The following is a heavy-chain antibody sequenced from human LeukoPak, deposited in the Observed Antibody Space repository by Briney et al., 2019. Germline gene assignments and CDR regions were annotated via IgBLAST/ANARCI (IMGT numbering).Heavy chain of an antibody. CDR2: IKQDGSEK. J-gene: IGHJ6*02. CDR1: GFTFSSYW. Sequence: LPGGSLRLSCAASGFTFSSYWMSWVRQAPGKGLEWVANIKQDGSEKYYVDSVKGRFTISRDNAKNSLYLQMNSLRAEDTAVYYCARDTWGRRAYSSSWYVWGSEYYYYYGMDVWGQGARVTVSS. D-gene: IGHD6-13*01. V-gene: IGHV3-7*01. CDR3: ARDTWGRRAYSSSWYVWGSEYYYYYGMDV.